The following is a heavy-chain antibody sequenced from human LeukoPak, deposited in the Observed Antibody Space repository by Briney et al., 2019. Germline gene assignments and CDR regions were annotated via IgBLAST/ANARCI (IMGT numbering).Heavy chain of an antibody. J-gene: IGHJ4*02. D-gene: IGHD3-10*01. Sequence: GGSLGLSCSASGFAFTGHAMHWVRQAPGKGLEYVAGIGSDGFSAFYADSMSDRVTISRDNSKSTVHLQMTSLRGEDTAVYYCVRDVDYYASGSYLGYFDYWGQGTLVSVSS. CDR2: IGSDGFSA. CDR3: VRDVDYYASGSYLGYFDY. V-gene: IGHV3-64D*06. CDR1: GFAFTGHA.